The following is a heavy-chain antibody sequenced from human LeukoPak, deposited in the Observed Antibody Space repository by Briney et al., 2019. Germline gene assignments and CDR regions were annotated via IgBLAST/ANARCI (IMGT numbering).Heavy chain of an antibody. Sequence: QAGGSLRLSCAASGFTFSSYAMSWVRQAPGKGLEWVSAISGSGGSTYYADSVKGRFTISRDNSKNTLYLQMNSLRAEDTAVYYCAKDLDYGVNLGWFDPWGQGTLVTVSS. V-gene: IGHV3-23*01. D-gene: IGHD4-17*01. CDR3: AKDLDYGVNLGWFDP. CDR1: GFTFSSYA. CDR2: ISGSGGST. J-gene: IGHJ5*02.